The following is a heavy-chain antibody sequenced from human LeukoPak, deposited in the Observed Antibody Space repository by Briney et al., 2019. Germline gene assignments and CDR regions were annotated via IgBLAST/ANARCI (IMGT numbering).Heavy chain of an antibody. CDR2: IGGSGSTI. J-gene: IGHJ4*02. CDR3: AKDKDGEEYYFDY. Sequence: GGSLRLSCTVSGFTFSSYSMNWVRQAPGKGLEWISYIGGSGSTIYYADSVKGRFTISRDNAKNSLYLQMNSLRAEDTAVYYCAKDKDGEEYYFDYWGQGTLVTVSS. V-gene: IGHV3-48*01. CDR1: GFTFSSYS. D-gene: IGHD4-17*01.